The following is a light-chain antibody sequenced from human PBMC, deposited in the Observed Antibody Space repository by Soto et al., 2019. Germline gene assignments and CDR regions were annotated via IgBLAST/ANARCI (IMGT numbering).Light chain of an antibody. CDR1: QSVSSN. J-gene: IGKJ4*01. Sequence: EIVLTQSPGTLSFSPGERATLSCRASQSVSSNLAWYQQKPGQAPRLLIYDASSRATGIPDRFSGGGSGTDFTLTISRLEPEDFAVYYCQQFSSYPLTFGGGTKVDIK. CDR3: QQFSSYPLT. CDR2: DAS. V-gene: IGKV3-20*01.